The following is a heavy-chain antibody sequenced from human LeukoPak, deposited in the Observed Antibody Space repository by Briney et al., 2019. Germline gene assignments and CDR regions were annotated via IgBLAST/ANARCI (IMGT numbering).Heavy chain of an antibody. CDR3: ARGSLPYDFWSGYYTPRPFDY. J-gene: IGHJ4*02. CDR2: INHGGST. V-gene: IGHV4-34*01. CDR1: GGSFSGYY. D-gene: IGHD3-3*01. Sequence: SETLSLTCAVYGGSFSGYYRSWIRQPPGKGLEWIGEINHGGSTNYNPSLKSRVTISVDTSKNQFSLKLSSVTAADTAVYYCARGSLPYDFWSGYYTPRPFDYWGQGTLVTVSS.